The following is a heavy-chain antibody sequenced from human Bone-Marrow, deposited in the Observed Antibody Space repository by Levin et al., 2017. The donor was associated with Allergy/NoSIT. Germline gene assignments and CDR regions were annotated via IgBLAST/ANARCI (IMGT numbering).Heavy chain of an antibody. CDR2: VHYSGTT. CDR3: ARDGWLRGNDAFDV. Sequence: SETLSLTCTVSGGSMTNYYWVWLRQPPGKGLEWLGYVHYSGTTTYNPSLKGRLTMSRDTSRNQFSLNLNSVTAADTAVYYCARDGWLRGNDAFDVWGQGTMVTVSS. D-gene: IGHD6-19*01. J-gene: IGHJ3*01. CDR1: GGSMTNYY. V-gene: IGHV4-59*01.